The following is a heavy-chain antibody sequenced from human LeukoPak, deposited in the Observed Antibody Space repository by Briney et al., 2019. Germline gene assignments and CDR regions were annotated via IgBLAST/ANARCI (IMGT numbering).Heavy chain of an antibody. D-gene: IGHD1-26*01. CDR2: IVVGSGNT. CDR3: AAGGGIVGATTAFDI. Sequence: GTSVKVSCKASGFTFTSSAMQWVRQARGQRLEWIGWIVVGSGNTNYAQKFQERVTITRDMSTSTAYMELSSLGSEDTAVYYCAAGGGIVGATTAFDIWGQGTMVTVSS. V-gene: IGHV1-58*02. CDR1: GFTFTSSA. J-gene: IGHJ3*02.